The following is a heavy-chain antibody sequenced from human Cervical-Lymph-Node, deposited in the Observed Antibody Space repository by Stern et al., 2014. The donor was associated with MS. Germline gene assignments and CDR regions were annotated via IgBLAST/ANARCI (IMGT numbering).Heavy chain of an antibody. CDR3: ARQAGAFSYHAFDL. J-gene: IGHJ3*01. V-gene: IGHV5-51*01. CDR2: IYPGDSET. CDR1: GYRFTSYW. Sequence: VQLVQSGAEVKKPGESLKISCKGSGYRFTSYWIGWVRQMPGKGLEWMGIIYPGDSETRYSPSFEGQVTISGDKSITTAYLQWSSLKASDTAMYYCARQAGAFSYHAFDLWGQGTIVTVSS. D-gene: IGHD3-10*01.